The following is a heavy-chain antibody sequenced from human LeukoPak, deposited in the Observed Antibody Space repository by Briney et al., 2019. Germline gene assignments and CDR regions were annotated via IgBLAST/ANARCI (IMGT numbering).Heavy chain of an antibody. Sequence: GASVTVSCKASGYTFTSYYMHWVRQAPGQGREWMGIINPSGGSTSYAQKFEGRVTMTGDMSTSTVYMELSSLRSEDTAVYYCATLGDKDGYNPFDYWGQGTLVTVSS. V-gene: IGHV1-46*01. D-gene: IGHD5-24*01. CDR1: GYTFTSYY. CDR2: INPSGGST. J-gene: IGHJ4*02. CDR3: ATLGDKDGYNPFDY.